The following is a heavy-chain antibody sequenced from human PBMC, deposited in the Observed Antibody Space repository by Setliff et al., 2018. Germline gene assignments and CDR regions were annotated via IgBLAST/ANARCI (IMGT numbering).Heavy chain of an antibody. Sequence: PSETLSLTCAVSGGSISSGSYYWSWIRQPAGKGLEWVGRLHTSGSTNYNPSLKSRVTTSVDTSKNQFSLKLSSVTAADTAVYFCARDNTIVGATDYWGQGTLVTVSS. CDR2: LHTSGST. CDR1: GGSISSGSYY. CDR3: ARDNTIVGATDY. J-gene: IGHJ4*02. D-gene: IGHD1-26*01. V-gene: IGHV4-61*02.